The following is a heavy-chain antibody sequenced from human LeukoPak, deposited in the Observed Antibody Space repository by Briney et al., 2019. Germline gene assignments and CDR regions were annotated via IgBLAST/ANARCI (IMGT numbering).Heavy chain of an antibody. CDR2: ISGSGGNT. CDR3: ARDLRYSSGWSASGMDV. D-gene: IGHD6-19*01. Sequence: GGSLRLSCAASGFTFSSYGMSWVRQAPGKGLEWVSAISGSGGNTYYADSVKGRFTISRDNSKNTLYLQMNSLRAEDTAVYYCARDLRYSSGWSASGMDVWGKGTTVTISS. CDR1: GFTFSSYG. V-gene: IGHV3-23*01. J-gene: IGHJ6*03.